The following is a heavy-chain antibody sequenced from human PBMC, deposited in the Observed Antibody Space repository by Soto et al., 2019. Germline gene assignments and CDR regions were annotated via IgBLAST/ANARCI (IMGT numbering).Heavy chain of an antibody. J-gene: IGHJ4*02. V-gene: IGHV3-23*01. Sequence: PGGSLRLSCAASGFTFSRSAMSWVRQAPGRGLEWFSTISGSGGTPYYADSVKGRFTISRDNSKNTLYLVLNSLRAEDTAVYYCEMGLAPAGPLDHWGPGTLVNVPS. CDR2: ISGSGGTP. CDR1: GFTFSRSA. D-gene: IGHD6-13*01. CDR3: EMGLAPAGPLDH.